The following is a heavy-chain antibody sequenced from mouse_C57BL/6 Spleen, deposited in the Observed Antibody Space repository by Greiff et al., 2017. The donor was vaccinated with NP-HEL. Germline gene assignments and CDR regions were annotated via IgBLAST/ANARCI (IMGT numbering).Heavy chain of an antibody. CDR2: IYPRSGNT. V-gene: IGHV1-81*01. Sequence: VHLVESGAELARPGASVKLSCKASGYTFTSYGISWVKQRTGQGLEWIGEIYPRSGNTYYNEKFKGKATLTADKSSSTAYMELRSLTSEDSAVYFCARGEQFAYWGQGTLVTVSA. CDR3: ARGEQFAY. J-gene: IGHJ3*01. CDR1: GYTFTSYG.